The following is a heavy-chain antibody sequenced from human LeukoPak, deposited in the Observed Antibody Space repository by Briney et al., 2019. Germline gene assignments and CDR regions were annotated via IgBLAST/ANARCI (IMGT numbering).Heavy chain of an antibody. V-gene: IGHV3-48*01. CDR2: ISRDSDIR. Sequence: GGSLRLSCAASGFIFGRDSMNWVRQAPGRGLEWISYISRDSDIRYYTDSVKGRFTISRDNSKNTLYLQMNSLRAEDTAVYYCVRDDDRPDNGLDYWGQGTLVTVSS. J-gene: IGHJ4*02. D-gene: IGHD3-22*01. CDR1: GFIFGRDS. CDR3: VRDDDRPDNGLDY.